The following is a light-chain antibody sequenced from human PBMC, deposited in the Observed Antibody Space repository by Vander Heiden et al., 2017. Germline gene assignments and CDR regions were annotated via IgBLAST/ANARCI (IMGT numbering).Light chain of an antibody. V-gene: IGLV2-23*01. J-gene: IGLJ2*01. CDR2: EGT. Sequence: QSALTQPASVSGSPGQSITISCTGTSSDAGSFNLVSWYQQYPGKAPKLMIYEGTKRPSGVSNRFSGSKSGNTASLTISGLQAEDEADYYCCSYAGSSIVVFGGGTKLTVL. CDR3: CSYAGSSIVV. CDR1: SSDAGSFNL.